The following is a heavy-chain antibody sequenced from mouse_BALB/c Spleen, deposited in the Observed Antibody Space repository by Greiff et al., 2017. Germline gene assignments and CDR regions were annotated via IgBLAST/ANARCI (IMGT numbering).Heavy chain of an antibody. CDR2: ISDGGSYT. J-gene: IGHJ3*01. Sequence: EVQVVESGGGLVKPGGSLKLSCAASGFTFSDYYMYWVRQTPEKRLEWVATISDGGSYTYYPDSVKGRFTISRDNAKNNLYLQMSSLKSEDTAMYYCARGGYRFTWFAYWGQGTLVTVSA. D-gene: IGHD2-14*01. V-gene: IGHV5-4*02. CDR1: GFTFSDYY. CDR3: ARGGYRFTWFAY.